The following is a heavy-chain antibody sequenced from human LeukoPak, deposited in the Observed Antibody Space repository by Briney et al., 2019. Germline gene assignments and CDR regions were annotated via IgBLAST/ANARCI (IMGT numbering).Heavy chain of an antibody. CDR1: GGSISSGDYY. CDR3: ARHVSRGEFRSYGGNLYAFDI. D-gene: IGHD4-23*01. V-gene: IGHV4-30-4*01. CDR2: IYYSGST. J-gene: IGHJ3*02. Sequence: PSETLSLTCTVSGGSISSGDYYWSWIRQPPGKGLEWIGYIYYSGSTNYNPSLKSRVTISVDTSKNQSSLKLSSVTAADTAVYYCARHVSRGEFRSYGGNLYAFDIWGQGTMVTVSS.